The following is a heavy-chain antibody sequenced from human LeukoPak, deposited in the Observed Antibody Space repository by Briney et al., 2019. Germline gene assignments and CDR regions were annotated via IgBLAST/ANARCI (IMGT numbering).Heavy chain of an antibody. V-gene: IGHV4-31*03. D-gene: IGHD5-18*01. CDR2: IYNIESA. CDR3: ARGRGYGYGIDY. J-gene: IGHJ4*02. Sequence: SETLSLTCSVSGDSISSGDHYWSWIRQHPGKGLEYIGYIYNIESAYYNPSLTGRVTISGDTSKNQCSPKLSSVNAADTAVYYCARGRGYGYGIDYWGQGTLVTVSS. CDR1: GDSISSGDHY.